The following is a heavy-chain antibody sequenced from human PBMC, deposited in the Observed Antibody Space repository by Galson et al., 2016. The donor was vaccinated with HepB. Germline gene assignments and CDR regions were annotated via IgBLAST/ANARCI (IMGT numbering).Heavy chain of an antibody. CDR1: GYTFTSYQ. CDR3: ARQWLAARGWFDP. V-gene: IGHV1-46*01. J-gene: IGHJ5*02. Sequence: SVKVSCKASGYTFTSYQMHWVRQAPGQGLEWMGIINPTGGSTIYAEKFQGRLTMTRDKSTSTFYMDLSSLRSEDTAMYYCARQWLAARGWFDPWGQGTLVTVSS. CDR2: INPTGGST. D-gene: IGHD6-19*01.